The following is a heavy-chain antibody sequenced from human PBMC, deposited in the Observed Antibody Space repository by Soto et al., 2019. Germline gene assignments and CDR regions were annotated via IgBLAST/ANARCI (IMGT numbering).Heavy chain of an antibody. CDR3: ARDREMATITEYFDY. D-gene: IGHD5-12*01. CDR2: ISSSSSYI. CDR1: GFTFSSYS. J-gene: IGHJ4*02. Sequence: GGSLRLSCAASGFTFSSYSMNWVRQAPGKGLEWVSSISSSSSYIYYADSVKGRFTISRDNAKNSLYLQMNSLRAEDTAVYYCARDREMATITEYFDYWGQGTLVTVSS. V-gene: IGHV3-21*01.